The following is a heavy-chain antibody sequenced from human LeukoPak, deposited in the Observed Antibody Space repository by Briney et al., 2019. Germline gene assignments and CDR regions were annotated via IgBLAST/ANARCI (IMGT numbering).Heavy chain of an antibody. Sequence: SETLSLTCSVSGGSINSGYWSWIRQPPGKGLEWIGEIYHSGSTNYNLSLKSRVTMSIDKSKNQFSLRLSSVTAADTAVYYCARSRLHPIIFDYWGQGTLVTVSS. CDR3: ARSRLHPIIFDY. CDR1: GGSINSGY. V-gene: IGHV4-34*01. J-gene: IGHJ4*02. D-gene: IGHD5-24*01. CDR2: IYHSGST.